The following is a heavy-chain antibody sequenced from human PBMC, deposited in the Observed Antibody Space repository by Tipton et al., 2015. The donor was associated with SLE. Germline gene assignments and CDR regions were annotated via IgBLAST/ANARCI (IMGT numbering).Heavy chain of an antibody. J-gene: IGHJ5*02. D-gene: IGHD3-10*01. CDR1: GYSFTGYY. Sequence: QSGAEVKKPGASIKVSCMASGYSFTGYYIHWVRQAPGQGLEWMGRMNPNSGVTNYAQKFQGRVTMTRDMSTNTAYMALSSLTSDDPAVYFCAFIYGGKNWFDPWGQGTLVPVSS. V-gene: IGHV1-2*06. CDR3: AFIYGGKNWFDP. CDR2: MNPNSGVT.